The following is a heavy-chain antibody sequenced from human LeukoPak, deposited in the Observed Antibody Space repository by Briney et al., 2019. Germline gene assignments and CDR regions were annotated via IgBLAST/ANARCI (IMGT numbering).Heavy chain of an antibody. Sequence: ASVKVSCKASGYTFTSYDINWVRQATGQGLEWMGWMNPNSGNTGYAQKFQGRVTMTRNTSINTAYMELSSLRSEDTAVYYCAREDYYDSSGYYGWFDPWGQGTLVTVSS. CDR3: AREDYYDSSGYYGWFDP. J-gene: IGHJ5*02. CDR2: MNPNSGNT. CDR1: GYTFTSYD. V-gene: IGHV1-8*01. D-gene: IGHD3-22*01.